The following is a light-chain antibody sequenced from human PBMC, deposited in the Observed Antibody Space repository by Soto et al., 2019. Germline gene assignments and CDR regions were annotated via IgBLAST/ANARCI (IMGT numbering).Light chain of an antibody. CDR2: AAS. CDR3: QQLSTYPST. Sequence: IQFTQSPSSLSASVGDRVTITCRASQGISSYLGWYQQKPGEAPKLLIFAASTLQSGVPSRFSGSGSGTDFTLTISSLQAEDFATYYCQQLSTYPSTFGGGTKVDIK. CDR1: QGISSY. V-gene: IGKV1-9*01. J-gene: IGKJ4*01.